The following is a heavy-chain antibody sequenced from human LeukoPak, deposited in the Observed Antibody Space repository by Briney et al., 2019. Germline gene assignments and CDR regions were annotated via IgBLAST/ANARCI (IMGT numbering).Heavy chain of an antibody. CDR2: INSNNGDT. Sequence: ASVKVSCKASGYTFTNFGISWVRQAPGQGLEWMGWINSNNGDTNYAQKLQARVTMTTDTYTSTAYMELRSLRSDDTAVYYCARVAGSGSHQYYYYHYMDVWGKGTTVTVSS. V-gene: IGHV1-18*01. CDR1: GYTFTNFG. J-gene: IGHJ6*03. CDR3: ARVAGSGSHQYYYYHYMDV. D-gene: IGHD3-10*01.